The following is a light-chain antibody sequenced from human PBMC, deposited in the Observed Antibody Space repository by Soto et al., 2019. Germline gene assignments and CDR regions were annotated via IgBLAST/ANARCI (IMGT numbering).Light chain of an antibody. J-gene: IGKJ1*01. CDR2: GAS. V-gene: IGKV3-20*01. CDR1: QSVSSSY. Sequence: EIVLTQSPGTLSLSPGERATLSCRASQSVSSSYLAWYQPKPGQAPRLLIYGASSRATGIPDRFSGSGSGTDFTLTISRLEPEDFAMYYCQQYGSSPWTFGQGTKVEIK. CDR3: QQYGSSPWT.